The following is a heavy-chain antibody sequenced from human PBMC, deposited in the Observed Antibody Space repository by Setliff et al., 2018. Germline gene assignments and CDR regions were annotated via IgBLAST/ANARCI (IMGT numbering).Heavy chain of an antibody. CDR2: TIPILGTT. CDR3: VREGVDSRSSTDYRYYMDV. J-gene: IGHJ6*03. V-gene: IGHV1-69*05. Sequence: GASVKVSCKASGGTFSSYGISWVRQAPGQGLEWMGGTIPILGTTDYAQKFRGRVTIITDESTSTAFMQLSSLRSEDTAVYYCVREGVDSRSSTDYRYYMDVWGKGTTVTVSS. D-gene: IGHD3-22*01. CDR1: GGTFSSYG.